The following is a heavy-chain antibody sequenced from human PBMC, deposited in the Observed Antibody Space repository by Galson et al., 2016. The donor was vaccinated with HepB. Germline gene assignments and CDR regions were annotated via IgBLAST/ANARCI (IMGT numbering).Heavy chain of an antibody. J-gene: IGHJ4*02. CDR2: IYHTGNI. CDR3: ATMTAVTTPDAGILDN. Sequence: TLSLTCTVSGGSIRSRTYYWNWIRHHPRGGLEWIGYIYHTGNIYYNPSLKSRVSISIDTSNNQFSLRLNSVTAADTARYFCATMTAVTTPDAGILDNWGQGVLVSVSS. D-gene: IGHD4-17*01. V-gene: IGHV4-31*03. CDR1: GGSIRSRTYY.